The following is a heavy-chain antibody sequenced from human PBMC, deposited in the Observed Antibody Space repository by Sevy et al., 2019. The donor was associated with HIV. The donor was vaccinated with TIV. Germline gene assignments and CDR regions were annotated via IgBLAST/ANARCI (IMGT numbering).Heavy chain of an antibody. CDR1: GFTFGDYA. Sequence: GGSLRLSCTGSGFTFGDYAMSWFRQAPGMGLEGVGFIRSKDYGGVTEYAASVKGRFTISRDDSKSIADLQMNSLKTEDTAVYYCTRGYYYDSSGYSDYWGQGTLVTVSS. J-gene: IGHJ4*02. D-gene: IGHD3-22*01. CDR2: IRSKDYGGVT. CDR3: TRGYYYDSSGYSDY. V-gene: IGHV3-49*03.